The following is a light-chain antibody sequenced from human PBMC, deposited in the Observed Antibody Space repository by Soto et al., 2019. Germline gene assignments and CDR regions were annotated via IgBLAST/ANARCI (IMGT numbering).Light chain of an antibody. Sequence: QSALTQPASVSGSPGQSVTISCTGTSSEVGSYNLVSWYQQHPGKAPKLMIYDSSKRPSGVSNRFAGSKSGNTASLTISGLQAEDEAYYYWCSYAGSSTWVFGGGTKVTVL. CDR2: DSS. CDR1: SSEVGSYNL. J-gene: IGLJ3*02. V-gene: IGLV2-23*01. CDR3: CSYAGSSTWV.